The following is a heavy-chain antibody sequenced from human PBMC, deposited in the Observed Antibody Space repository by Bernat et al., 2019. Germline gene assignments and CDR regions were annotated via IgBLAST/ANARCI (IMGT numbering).Heavy chain of an antibody. CDR1: GFTFSSYW. CDR3: ARERPYCSGGSCWGGGDFDY. J-gene: IGHJ4*02. D-gene: IGHD2-15*01. V-gene: IGHV3-7*01. CDR2: IKQDGSEK. Sequence: EVQLVESGGGLVQPGGSLRLSCAASGFTFSSYWMSWVRQAPGKGLEWVANIKQDGSEKYYVDSVKGRFTISRDNAKNSLYLQMNSLRAEDTAVYYCARERPYCSGGSCWGGGDFDYWRQGTLVTVSS.